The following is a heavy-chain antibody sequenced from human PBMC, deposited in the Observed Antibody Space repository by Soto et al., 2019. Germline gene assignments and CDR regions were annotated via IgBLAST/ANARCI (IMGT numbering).Heavy chain of an antibody. CDR1: GYTFTSYG. D-gene: IGHD3-10*01. J-gene: IGHJ6*02. Sequence: RASVKVSCKASGYTFTSYGISWVRQAPGQGPEWMGWISGYNGDTKYAPKLQGRVTMSTDTSRSTAYMELRSLRSDDTAVYYCTRDVSGKTSNYYYYYGLDVWGQGTTVTVSS. V-gene: IGHV1-18*01. CDR2: ISGYNGDT. CDR3: TRDVSGKTSNYYYYYGLDV.